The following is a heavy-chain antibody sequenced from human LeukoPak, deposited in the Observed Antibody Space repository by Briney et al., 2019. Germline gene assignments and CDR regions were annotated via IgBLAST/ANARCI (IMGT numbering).Heavy chain of an antibody. J-gene: IGHJ4*02. D-gene: IGHD2-15*01. V-gene: IGHV3-23*01. CDR2: ISGSGGST. Sequence: GGSLRLSCAASGFTFSSYAMSWVRQAPGKGLEWVSAISGSGGSTYYADSVKGRFTISRDNSKNTLYLQMNSLRAEDTAVYYCATHRDGDIVVVVAATTRLGPPDYWGQGTLVTVSS. CDR1: GFTFSSYA. CDR3: ATHRDGDIVVVVAATTRLGPPDY.